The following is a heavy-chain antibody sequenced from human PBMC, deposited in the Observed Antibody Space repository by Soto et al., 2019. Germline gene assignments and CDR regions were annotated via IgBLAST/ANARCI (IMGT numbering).Heavy chain of an antibody. Sequence: GGSLRLSCAASGFTFSSYAMSWVRQAPGKGLEWVSPISGSGGSTYYADSVKGRFTISRDNSKNTLYLQMNSLRAEDTAVYYCAKGAGMIVVVITVDYWGQGTLVTVSS. J-gene: IGHJ4*02. D-gene: IGHD3-22*01. CDR1: GFTFSSYA. CDR2: ISGSGGST. V-gene: IGHV3-23*01. CDR3: AKGAGMIVVVITVDY.